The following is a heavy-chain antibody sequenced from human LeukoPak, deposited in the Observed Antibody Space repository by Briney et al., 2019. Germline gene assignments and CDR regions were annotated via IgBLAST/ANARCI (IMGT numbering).Heavy chain of an antibody. V-gene: IGHV3-21*01. Sequence: GGSLRLSCAASGFTFSSYDMNWVRQAPAKGLEWVSSISTSSDYINYADSMKGRFTISRDNARNSLYLQMNSLRAEDTAVYYWGRDLGTEVGATDYWGQGTLVTVSS. CDR3: GRDLGTEVGATDY. CDR2: ISTSSDYI. J-gene: IGHJ4*02. CDR1: GFTFSSYD. D-gene: IGHD1-26*01.